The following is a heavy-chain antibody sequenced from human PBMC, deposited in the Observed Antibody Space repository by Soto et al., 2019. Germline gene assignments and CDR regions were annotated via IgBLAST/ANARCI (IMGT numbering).Heavy chain of an antibody. V-gene: IGHV1-46*03. Sequence: ASVKVSCKASGYTFTSYYMHWVRQAPGQGLEWMGIINPSGGSTSYAQKFQGRVTMTRDTSTSTVYMELSSLRSEDTAVYYCARTGYSGYDYAHWGQGTLVTGSS. CDR1: GYTFTSYY. J-gene: IGHJ4*02. CDR3: ARTGYSGYDYAH. CDR2: INPSGGST. D-gene: IGHD5-12*01.